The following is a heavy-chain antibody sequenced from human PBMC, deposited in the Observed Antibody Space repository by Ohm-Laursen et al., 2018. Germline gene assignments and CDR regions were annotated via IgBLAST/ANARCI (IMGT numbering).Heavy chain of an antibody. J-gene: IGHJ6*02. CDR3: ARISLSPDDYYYYGMDV. CDR1: GGSVSSGSYY. V-gene: IGHV4-61*01. D-gene: IGHD1-14*01. Sequence: TLSLTCTVSGGSVSSGSYYWSWIRQPPGKGLEWIGYIYYSGNSNYNNPSLKSRVTITVDTSKNQFSLKLSSVTAADTAVYYCARISLSPDDYYYYGMDVWGQGTTVTVSS. CDR2: IYYSGNSN.